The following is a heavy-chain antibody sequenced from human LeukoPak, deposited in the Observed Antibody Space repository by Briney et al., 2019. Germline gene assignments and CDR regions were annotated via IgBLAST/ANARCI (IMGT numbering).Heavy chain of an antibody. D-gene: IGHD2-2*01. CDR3: ARADYCSSTSCYLHY. CDR1: GYTFTGYY. V-gene: IGHV1-46*01. J-gene: IGHJ4*02. CDR2: INPSGGST. Sequence: GASVKVSCKASGYTFTGYYMHWVRQAPGQGLEWMGIINPSGGSTSYAQKFQGRVTMTRDMSTSTVYMELSSLRSEDTAVYYCARADYCSSTSCYLHYWGQGTLVTVSS.